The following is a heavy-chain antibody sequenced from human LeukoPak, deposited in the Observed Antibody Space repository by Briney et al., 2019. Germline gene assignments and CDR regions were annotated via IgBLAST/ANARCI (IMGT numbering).Heavy chain of an antibody. D-gene: IGHD3-3*01. J-gene: IGHJ4*02. Sequence: SETLSLTCTVSGGSISSYYWSWIRQPPGKGLEWIGYIYYSGSTNYNPSLKSRVTISVDTSKNQFSLKLSSVTAADTAVYYCARGRRFLKWLVGFDYWGQGTLVTVSS. CDR2: IYYSGST. CDR3: ARGRRFLKWLVGFDY. V-gene: IGHV4-59*01. CDR1: GGSISSYY.